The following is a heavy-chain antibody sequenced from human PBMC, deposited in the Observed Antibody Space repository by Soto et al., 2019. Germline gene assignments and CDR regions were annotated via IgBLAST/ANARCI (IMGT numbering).Heavy chain of an antibody. D-gene: IGHD2-2*03. CDR2: IDYSGST. CDR1: GGSISSYY. Sequence: VQLQESGPGLVKPSETLSLTCTVSGGSISSYYWSWIRQPPGKGLEWIGYIDYSGSTNYNPSLKSRVTISVDTSKNQFSLKLSSVTAADTAVYYCARDMDLYGMDVWGRGTTVTVSS. CDR3: ARDMDLYGMDV. J-gene: IGHJ6*02. V-gene: IGHV4-59*01.